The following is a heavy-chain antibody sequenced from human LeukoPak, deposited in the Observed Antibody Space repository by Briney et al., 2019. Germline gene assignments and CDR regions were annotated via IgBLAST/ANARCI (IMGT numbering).Heavy chain of an antibody. J-gene: IGHJ4*02. Sequence: ETLSLTCTVSGGSISSYYWSWVRQAPGKGLEWVSALSGSGGNTYYADPVKGRFTISRDNSKNTLYLQMNSLRAEDTAVYYCAKFATAAGHFDYWGQGALVTVSS. V-gene: IGHV3-23*01. D-gene: IGHD6-13*01. CDR1: GGSISSYY. CDR3: AKFATAAGHFDY. CDR2: LSGSGGNT.